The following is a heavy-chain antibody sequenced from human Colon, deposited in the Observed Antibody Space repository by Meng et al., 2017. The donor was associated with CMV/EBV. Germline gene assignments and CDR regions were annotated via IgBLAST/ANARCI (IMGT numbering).Heavy chain of an antibody. CDR3: ARVSSISVVPADGY. CDR2: INKDGSEE. CDR1: GLSFSNNW. Sequence: GGSLRLSCAVSGLSFSNNWMTWVRQAPGKGLEWVANINKDGSEEHYVDSVKGRLTISRDNAKNLLYLQMNSLRRDDTAMYYCARVSSISVVPADGYWGQGTLVTVSS. V-gene: IGHV3-7*01. J-gene: IGHJ4*02. D-gene: IGHD2-2*01.